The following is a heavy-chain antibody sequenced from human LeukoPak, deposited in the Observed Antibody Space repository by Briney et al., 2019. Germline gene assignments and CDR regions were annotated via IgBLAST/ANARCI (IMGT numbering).Heavy chain of an antibody. J-gene: IGHJ1*01. Sequence: GGSLRLSCAASGFTFSSYAMSWVRQAPGKGLDWVSAISVSAGSTYYADSVKGRFTTSRDYSKNTLYLQMNSLRAEDTAVYYCANFHCSSTSCHLSGYFQHWGQGTLVTVSS. CDR1: GFTFSSYA. CDR2: ISVSAGST. D-gene: IGHD2-2*01. CDR3: ANFHCSSTSCHLSGYFQH. V-gene: IGHV3-23*01.